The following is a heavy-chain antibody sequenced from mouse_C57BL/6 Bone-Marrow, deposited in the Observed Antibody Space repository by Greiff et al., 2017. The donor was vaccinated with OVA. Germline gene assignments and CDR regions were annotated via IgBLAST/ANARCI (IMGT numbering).Heavy chain of an antibody. J-gene: IGHJ1*03. D-gene: IGHD1-1*01. CDR2: IYWDDDK. CDR1: GFSLSTSGMG. V-gene: IGHV8-12*01. Sequence: QVQLKESGPGILQSSQTLSLSCSFSGFSLSTSGMGVSWIRPPSGKGLVWLAHIYWDDDKRYNPSLKGRVTISKDTSRNQVFLMITSVDAADTATYYCAGRSYYYGNGHYWYFDVWGTGTTVTVSS. CDR3: AGRSYYYGNGHYWYFDV.